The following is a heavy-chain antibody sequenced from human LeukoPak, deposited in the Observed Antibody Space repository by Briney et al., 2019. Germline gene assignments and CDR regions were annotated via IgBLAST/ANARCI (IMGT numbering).Heavy chain of an antibody. CDR1: GYTFTGYY. J-gene: IGHJ5*02. D-gene: IGHD1-26*01. V-gene: IGHV1-2*06. CDR2: INPNNGGT. CDR3: ARGSVGAHNWFDP. Sequence: ASVKVSYKASGYTFTGYYIHWVRQAPGQGLEWMGRINPNNGGTNYAQKFQGRVTMTRDMSMSTAYMELSRLRSVDTAVYYCARGSVGAHNWFDPWGQGTLVTVSS.